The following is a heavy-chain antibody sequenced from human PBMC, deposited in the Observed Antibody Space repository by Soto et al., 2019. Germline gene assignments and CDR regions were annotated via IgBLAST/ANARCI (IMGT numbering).Heavy chain of an antibody. CDR2: IKSKTDGGTT. V-gene: IGHV3-15*01. CDR3: TTGAKITFGGVIASTPVDY. J-gene: IGHJ4*02. D-gene: IGHD3-16*02. CDR1: GFTFSNAW. Sequence: GGSLRLSCAASGFTFSNAWMSWVRQAPGKGLEWVGRIKSKTDGGTTDYAAPVKGRFTISRDDSKNTLYLQMNSLKTEDTAVYYCTTGAKITFGGVIASTPVDYWGQGTLVTVSS.